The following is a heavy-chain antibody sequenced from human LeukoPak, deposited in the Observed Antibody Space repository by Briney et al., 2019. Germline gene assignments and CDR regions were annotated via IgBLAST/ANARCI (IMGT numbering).Heavy chain of an antibody. CDR2: INPNSGGT. J-gene: IGHJ4*02. Sequence: ASVKVSCKASGYTFTGYYMHWVRQAPGQGLEWMGRINPNSGGTNYAQKFQGRVTMTRDTSISTAYMEPSRLRSDDTAVYYCAREGRITIFGVVIITFDYWGQGTLVTVSS. V-gene: IGHV1-2*06. CDR3: AREGRITIFGVVIITFDY. CDR1: GYTFTGYY. D-gene: IGHD3-3*01.